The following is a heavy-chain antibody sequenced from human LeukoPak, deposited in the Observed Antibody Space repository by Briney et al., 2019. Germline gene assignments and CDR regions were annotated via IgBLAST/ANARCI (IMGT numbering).Heavy chain of an antibody. Sequence: GGSLRLSYAASGFTVSSNYMSWVRQAPGKVLEWVSCISSSGSTIYYADSVKGRFTISRDNAKNSLYLQMNSLRAEDTAVYYCARVGIAVAGPNAFDIWGQGTMVTVSS. CDR3: ARVGIAVAGPNAFDI. CDR2: ISSSGSTI. D-gene: IGHD6-19*01. J-gene: IGHJ3*02. V-gene: IGHV3-11*04. CDR1: GFTVSSNY.